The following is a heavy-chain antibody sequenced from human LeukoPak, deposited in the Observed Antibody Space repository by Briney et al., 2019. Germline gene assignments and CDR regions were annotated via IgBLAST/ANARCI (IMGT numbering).Heavy chain of an antibody. Sequence: SETLSLTCTVSGGSISSSSYYWSWIRQPPGKGLEWIGEINHSGSTNYNPSLKSRVTISVDTSKNQFSLKLSSVTAADTAVYYCATGIAAAGRDVANWFDPWGQGTLVTVSS. V-gene: IGHV4-39*07. CDR2: INHSGST. D-gene: IGHD6-13*01. CDR1: GGSISSSSYY. J-gene: IGHJ5*02. CDR3: ATGIAAAGRDVANWFDP.